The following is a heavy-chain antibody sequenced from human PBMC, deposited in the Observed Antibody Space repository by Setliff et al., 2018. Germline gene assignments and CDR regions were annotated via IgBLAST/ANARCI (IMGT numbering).Heavy chain of an antibody. CDR2: ITDDGDTT. V-gene: IGHV3-23*01. CDR1: GFTFFSYT. D-gene: IGHD3-10*01. J-gene: IGHJ4*02. Sequence: LGGSLRLSCTTSGFTFFSYTMNWVRQAPGKGLEWVSAITDDGDTTHYAGSVKGRFTIDRDNTNSKLYLQMNSLRVEDTALYYCAKSSGSSSATNLEYLGPGTLVTVSS. CDR3: AKSSGSSSATNLEY.